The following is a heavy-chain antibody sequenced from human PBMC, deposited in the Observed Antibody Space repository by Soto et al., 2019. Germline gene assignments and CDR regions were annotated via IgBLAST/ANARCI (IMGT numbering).Heavy chain of an antibody. CDR2: ISAYNGNT. Sequence: GSSVKVSCKASGYTFTSYGISWVRQAPGQGLEWMGWISAYNGNTNYAQKLQGRVTMTTDTSTSTAYMELRSLRSDDTAVYYCARDRTPRYSGISWMGALDIWGKGPMVT. CDR3: ARDRTPRYSGISWMGALDI. CDR1: GYTFTSYG. D-gene: IGHD1-26*01. V-gene: IGHV1-18*04. J-gene: IGHJ3*02.